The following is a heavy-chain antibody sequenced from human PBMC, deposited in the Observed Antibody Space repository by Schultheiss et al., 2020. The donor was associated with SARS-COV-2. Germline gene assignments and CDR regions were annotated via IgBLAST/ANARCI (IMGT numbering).Heavy chain of an antibody. J-gene: IGHJ4*02. CDR3: AKDDCSGGTCYPDY. V-gene: IGHV3-30*18. CDR1: GFTFSSYS. D-gene: IGHD2-15*01. CDR2: ISYDGSTK. Sequence: GGSLRLSCAASGFTFSSYSMNWVRQAPGKGLEWVAIISYDGSTKFYADSVRGRFTVSRDNSKNTLYLQMNSLRAEDTAVYYCAKDDCSGGTCYPDYWGQGTLVTVSS.